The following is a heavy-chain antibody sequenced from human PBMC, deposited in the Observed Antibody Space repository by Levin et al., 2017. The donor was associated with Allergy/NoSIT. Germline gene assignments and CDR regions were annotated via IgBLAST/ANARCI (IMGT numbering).Heavy chain of an antibody. CDR2: INHSGST. Sequence: GSLRLSCAVYGGSFSGYYWSWIRQPPGKGLEWIGEINHSGSTNYNPSLKSRVTISVDTSKNQFSLKLSSVTAADTAVYYCARRDGYCSGGSCYGAVANWGQGTLVTVSS. D-gene: IGHD2-15*01. CDR1: GGSFSGYY. CDR3: ARRDGYCSGGSCYGAVAN. V-gene: IGHV4-34*01. J-gene: IGHJ4*02.